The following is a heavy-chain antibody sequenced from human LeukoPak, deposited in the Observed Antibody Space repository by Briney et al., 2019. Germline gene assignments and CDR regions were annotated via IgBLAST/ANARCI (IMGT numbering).Heavy chain of an antibody. J-gene: IGHJ3*02. Sequence: GGSLRLSCAASGFTFSSYEMNWVRQGPGKGLEWISYITTTDTTKYYADSVKGRFTISRDNAKNSLYLQMHSLRAEDTAVYYCARGGFVFDIWGQGTVVTVSS. CDR3: ARGGFVFDI. V-gene: IGHV3-48*03. CDR1: GFTFSSYE. CDR2: ITTTDTTK. D-gene: IGHD3-10*01.